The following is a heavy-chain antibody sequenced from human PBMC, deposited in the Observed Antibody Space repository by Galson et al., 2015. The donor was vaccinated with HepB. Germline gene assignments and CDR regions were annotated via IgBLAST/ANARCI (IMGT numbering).Heavy chain of an antibody. J-gene: IGHJ4*02. CDR3: AKVAILGATPHYFDY. CDR1: GFTFTRYT. V-gene: IGHV3-23*01. CDR2: LSVNGEIS. D-gene: IGHD3-16*01. Sequence: SLRLSCAASGFTFTRYTMGWVRQAPGKGLKWVSSLSVNGEISYYEDSVKGRFTISRDNSKKKVYLQMKGRRAEDTAVYYCAKVAILGATPHYFDYLGQGNLVTVSS.